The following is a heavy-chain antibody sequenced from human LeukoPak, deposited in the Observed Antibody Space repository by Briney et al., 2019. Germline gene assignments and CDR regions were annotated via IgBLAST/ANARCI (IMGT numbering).Heavy chain of an antibody. D-gene: IGHD6-13*01. Sequence: GGSLGLSCAASGFTFSSYAMSWDRQAPGKGLEWVSAISGSGGSTYYADSVKGRFTISRDNSKNTLYLQMNSLRAEDTAVYYCAKTTGYSSSWYWFDPWGQGTLVTVSS. CDR3: AKTTGYSSSWYWFDP. V-gene: IGHV3-23*01. CDR1: GFTFSSYA. J-gene: IGHJ5*02. CDR2: ISGSGGST.